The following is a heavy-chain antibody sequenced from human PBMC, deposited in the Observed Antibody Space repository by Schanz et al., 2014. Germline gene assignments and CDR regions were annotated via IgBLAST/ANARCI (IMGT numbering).Heavy chain of an antibody. CDR3: VRDAGRDGYNLAFDV. Sequence: EVQLLESGGALEQPGGSLRLSCAASGITFSDYAMTWVRQAPGKGLECVSVLYTGGSTFYAESVRGRFFISRDSSKNTLFLHMNSLRAEDTAVYYCVRDAGRDGYNLAFDVWGQGTLVTVSS. CDR2: LYTGGST. J-gene: IGHJ3*01. D-gene: IGHD1-1*01. CDR1: GITFSDYA. V-gene: IGHV3-23*03.